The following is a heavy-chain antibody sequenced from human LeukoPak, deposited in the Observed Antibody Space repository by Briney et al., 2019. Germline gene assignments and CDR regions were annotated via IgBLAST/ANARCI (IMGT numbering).Heavy chain of an antibody. J-gene: IGHJ4*02. CDR1: GASMSNSF. D-gene: IGHD2-21*01. CDR3: ARAPAGCGDTCPFDY. V-gene: IGHV4-4*07. CDR2: IYTSGRT. Sequence: SETLSLTCTVSGASMSNSFWSWIRQPAGKGLGWIGRIYTSGRTNYNPSLKSRVTLSVDTSNNHFSLQLTSVTAADTALYYCARAPAGCGDTCPFDYWGQGTLVTVSS.